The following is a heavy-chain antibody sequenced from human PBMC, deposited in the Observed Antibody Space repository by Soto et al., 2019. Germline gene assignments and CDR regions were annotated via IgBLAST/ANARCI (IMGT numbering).Heavy chain of an antibody. J-gene: IGHJ5*02. D-gene: IGHD6-13*01. V-gene: IGHV3-7*01. CDR1: GFTFSTYW. CDR2: IKEDGSVK. Sequence: GGSLRLSCAASGFTFSTYWMTWVRQAPGEGLEWVANIKEDGSVKYYVDSVKGRFTISRDNAKNSLYLQMDSLRAEDTAVYYCARDIAAPGRIYWFDPWGQGTLVTVSS. CDR3: ARDIAAPGRIYWFDP.